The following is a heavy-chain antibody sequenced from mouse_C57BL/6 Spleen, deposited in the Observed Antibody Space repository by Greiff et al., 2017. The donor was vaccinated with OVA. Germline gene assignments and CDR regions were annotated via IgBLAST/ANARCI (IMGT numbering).Heavy chain of an antibody. D-gene: IGHD1-1*01. CDR1: GYAFSSSW. J-gene: IGHJ4*01. CDR3: ARPYGKDAMDY. CDR2: IYPGDGDT. Sequence: LEESGPELVKPGASVKISCKASGYAFSSSWMNWVKQRPGKGLEWIGRIYPGDGDTNYNGKFKGKATLTADKSSSTAYMQLSSLTSEDSAVYFCARPYGKDAMDYWGQGTSVTVSS. V-gene: IGHV1-82*01.